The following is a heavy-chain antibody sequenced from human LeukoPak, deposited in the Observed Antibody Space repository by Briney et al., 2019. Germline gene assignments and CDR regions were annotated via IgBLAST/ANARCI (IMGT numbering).Heavy chain of an antibody. CDR2: INPNSGGT. CDR1: GYTFTGYY. V-gene: IGHV1-2*02. CDR3: ARDKTSTWEYNWFDP. Sequence: ASVKVSCKASGYTFTGYYMHWVRQAPGQGLEWMGWINPNSGGTNYAQKFQGRVTMTRDTSISTAYMELSRLRSDDTAVYYCARDKTSTWEYNWFDPWGRGTLVTVSA. J-gene: IGHJ5*02. D-gene: IGHD1-26*01.